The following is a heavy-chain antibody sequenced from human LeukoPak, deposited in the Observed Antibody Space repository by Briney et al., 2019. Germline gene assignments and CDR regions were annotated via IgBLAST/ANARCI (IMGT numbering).Heavy chain of an antibody. Sequence: KTSETLSLTCTVSGGHIDSFFWNWIRQPPGKGLEWIGYIDNSGSTKYSPSLKSRITMSRDTSKKQFSLKLTSVTAAATAMYYCASGAGWLIDYWGQGTLVSVSS. CDR2: IDNSGST. V-gene: IGHV4-4*08. D-gene: IGHD6-19*01. CDR1: GGHIDSFF. J-gene: IGHJ4*02. CDR3: ASGAGWLIDY.